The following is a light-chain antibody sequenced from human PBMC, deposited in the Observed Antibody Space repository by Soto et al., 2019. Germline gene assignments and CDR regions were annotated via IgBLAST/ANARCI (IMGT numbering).Light chain of an antibody. CDR3: AAWDDSLNGHVV. J-gene: IGLJ2*01. Sequence: QSVLTQPPSASGTPGQRVTISCSGGSSNIGSNTVDWYQQLPGTAPKLLIYSSNQRPSGVPDRFSGSKSGTSASLAISGLQSDDEGDYYCAAWDDSLNGHVVFGGGTKLTV. CDR1: SSNIGSNT. V-gene: IGLV1-44*01. CDR2: SSN.